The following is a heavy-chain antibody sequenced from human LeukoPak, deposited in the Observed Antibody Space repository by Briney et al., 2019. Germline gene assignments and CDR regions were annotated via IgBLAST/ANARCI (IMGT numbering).Heavy chain of an antibody. V-gene: IGHV4-59*01. CDR3: ARTRKTYYDSSGYYSAFDY. Sequence: SETLSLTCTVSGGSISSYYWSWIRQPPGRGLEWTGYIYDSGNTNYNPSLKSRVTISVDTSKNQFSLKLSSVTAADTAVYYCARTRKTYYDSSGYYSAFDYWGQGILVTVSS. J-gene: IGHJ4*02. D-gene: IGHD3-22*01. CDR2: IYDSGNT. CDR1: GGSISSYY.